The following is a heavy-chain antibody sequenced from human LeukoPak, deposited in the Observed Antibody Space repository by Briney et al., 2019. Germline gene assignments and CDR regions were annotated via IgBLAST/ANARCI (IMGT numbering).Heavy chain of an antibody. CDR3: AREAVPPTGLYYYYGMDV. CDR1: GGSFSDYY. Sequence: SETLSPTCAVYGGSFSDYYWTWIRQPPGKGLEWIGEINHSGRTNYNTSLKSRVTISVDTSKNQFSLRLSSVTAADTAVYYCAREAVPPTGLYYYYGMDVWGQGTTVTVSS. J-gene: IGHJ6*02. V-gene: IGHV4-34*01. D-gene: IGHD6-25*01. CDR2: INHSGRT.